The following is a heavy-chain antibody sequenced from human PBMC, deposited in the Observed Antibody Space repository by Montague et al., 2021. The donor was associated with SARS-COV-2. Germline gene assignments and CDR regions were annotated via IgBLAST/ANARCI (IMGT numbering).Heavy chain of an antibody. CDR2: IYYSGST. V-gene: IGHV4-59*08. CDR1: GGPLLRYY. J-gene: IGHJ4*02. D-gene: IGHD4-23*01. Sequence: SETLSLTCTVSGGPLLRYYWSWIRQPPGKGLSLIGYIYYSGSTNYNHTLKSRVTISVDTSKNQFALKLSSVTAADTAVYYCARQRKATVVTDLLFDYWGQGTLVTVSS. CDR3: ARQRKATVVTDLLFDY.